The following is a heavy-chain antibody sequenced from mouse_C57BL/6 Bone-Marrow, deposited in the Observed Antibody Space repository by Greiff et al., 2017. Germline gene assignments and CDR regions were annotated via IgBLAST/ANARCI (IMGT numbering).Heavy chain of an antibody. V-gene: IGHV1-82*01. Sequence: QVQLQQSGPELVKPGASVKISCKASGYAFSSSWMNWVKQRPGKGLEWIGRIYPGDGDTNYNGKFKGKATLTADKSSSTAYMQLSSLTSEDSAVYFCAREHPYYGSSWADWGQGTLVTVAA. D-gene: IGHD1-1*01. CDR3: AREHPYYGSSWAD. CDR2: IYPGDGDT. J-gene: IGHJ3*01. CDR1: GYAFSSSW.